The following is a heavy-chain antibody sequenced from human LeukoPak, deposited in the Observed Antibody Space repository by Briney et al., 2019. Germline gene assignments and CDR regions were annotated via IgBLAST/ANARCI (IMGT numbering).Heavy chain of an antibody. CDR3: ARAGLFDSSAYPYDAFDI. CDR2: IYYSGST. J-gene: IGHJ3*02. CDR1: GGSISSYY. V-gene: IGHV4-59*01. Sequence: SETLSLTCTVSGGSISSYYWSWIRQPPGKGLEWIGCIYYSGSTNYNPSLKSRVTTSVDTSKNQFSLKLSSVTAADTAVYFCARAGLFDSSAYPYDAFDIWGQGTMVTVSS. D-gene: IGHD3-22*01.